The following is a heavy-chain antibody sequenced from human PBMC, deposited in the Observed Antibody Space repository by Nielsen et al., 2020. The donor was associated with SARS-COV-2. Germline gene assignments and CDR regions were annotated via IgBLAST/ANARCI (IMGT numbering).Heavy chain of an antibody. Sequence: GSLRLSCIVSGFTFSTYNTYSMNWVRQAPGKGLEWVSSITESGYMYYADSVRGRFTISSDNAKTSLYLQMNSLRAEDTAVYFCARGDCSGGSCYGHLKYFDYWGQGTLVTVSS. J-gene: IGHJ4*02. CDR1: GFTFSTYNTYS. D-gene: IGHD2-15*01. CDR2: ITESGYM. CDR3: ARGDCSGGSCYGHLKYFDY. V-gene: IGHV3-21*01.